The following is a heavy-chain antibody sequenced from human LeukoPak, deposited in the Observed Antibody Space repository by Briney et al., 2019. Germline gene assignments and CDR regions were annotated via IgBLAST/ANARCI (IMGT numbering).Heavy chain of an antibody. D-gene: IGHD3-3*01. CDR3: AKDPVDTIFGVVITYFDY. Sequence: GGSLRLSCAASGFTFSDYYMSWIRQAPGKGLEWVSAISGSGGSTYYADSVKGRFTISRDNSKNTLYLQMNSLRAEDTAVYYCAKDPVDTIFGVVITYFDYWGQGTLVTVSS. V-gene: IGHV3-23*01. CDR1: GFTFSDYY. J-gene: IGHJ4*02. CDR2: ISGSGGST.